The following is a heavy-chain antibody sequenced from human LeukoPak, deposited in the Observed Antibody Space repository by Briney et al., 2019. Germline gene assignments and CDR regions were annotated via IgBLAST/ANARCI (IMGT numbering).Heavy chain of an antibody. CDR3: ARHRPGERRFDP. Sequence: ETLSLTCAVYGGSFSGYYWSWIRQPPGKGLEWIAYINYSGSTNYNPSLESRVTISVDTSKNLFSLKFTSVTAADTAVYYCARHRPGERRFDPWGQGTLVTVSS. V-gene: IGHV4-59*08. CDR2: INYSGST. CDR1: GGSFSGYY. J-gene: IGHJ5*02. D-gene: IGHD3-16*01.